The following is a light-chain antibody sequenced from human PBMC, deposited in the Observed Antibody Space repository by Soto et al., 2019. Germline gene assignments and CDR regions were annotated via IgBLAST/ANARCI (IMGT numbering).Light chain of an antibody. Sequence: VLTQSPGTLSLSPGERATLSCRASQSVSSSNLAWYQKKPGQAPRVLIYGASTRATGIPDRFSGSESGSDFTLTISRLEPEDFAVYYCQQYDSPPYTFGQGTNLEIK. CDR1: QSVSSSN. V-gene: IGKV3-20*01. CDR2: GAS. J-gene: IGKJ2*01. CDR3: QQYDSPPYT.